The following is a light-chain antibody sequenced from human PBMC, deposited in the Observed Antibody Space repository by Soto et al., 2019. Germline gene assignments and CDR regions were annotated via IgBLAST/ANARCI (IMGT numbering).Light chain of an antibody. J-gene: IGLJ3*02. Sequence: QSVLTQPASVSGSPGQSITISCTGTSSDVGAYNYVSWYQQHPGKAPKLMIYEVSYRPSGVSDRFSGSRSGNTASLTISGLQADDESDYYCSSYTSSTTWVFGGGTQLTVL. CDR3: SSYTSSTTWV. V-gene: IGLV2-14*01. CDR1: SSDVGAYNY. CDR2: EVS.